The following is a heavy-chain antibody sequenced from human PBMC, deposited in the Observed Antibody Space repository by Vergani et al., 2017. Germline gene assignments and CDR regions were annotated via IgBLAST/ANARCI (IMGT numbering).Heavy chain of an antibody. CDR3: ARGLWDCTHIRCSPPSY. J-gene: IGHJ4*02. V-gene: IGHV3-21*02. Sequence: EVQLVESGGGLVKPGGSLRLSCAASGFSFSSYSMNWVRQAPGKGLEWVASISGSSSYVFYRDSVEGRFTITGDNANKSVYLQMNSLRAEDTAMYFCARGLWDCTHIRCSPPSYWGQGTQVTVSS. CDR2: ISGSSSYV. D-gene: IGHD2-8*01. CDR1: GFSFSSYS.